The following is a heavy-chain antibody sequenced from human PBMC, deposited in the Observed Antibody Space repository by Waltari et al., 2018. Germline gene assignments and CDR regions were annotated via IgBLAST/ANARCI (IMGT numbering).Heavy chain of an antibody. J-gene: IGHJ4*02. CDR2: IKHSGST. D-gene: IGHD3-16*02. V-gene: IGHV4-34*01. Sequence: QVQLQQWGAGLLKPSETLSLTCAVYDGSFSSFYWSWIRQPPGKGLEWIGEIKHSGSTNYNPSLKSRVTISVDTSKNQFSLKLSSVTAADTAVYYCARGPSYDYVWGSYRYNDYWGQGTLVTVSS. CDR3: ARGPSYDYVWGSYRYNDY. CDR1: DGSFSSFY.